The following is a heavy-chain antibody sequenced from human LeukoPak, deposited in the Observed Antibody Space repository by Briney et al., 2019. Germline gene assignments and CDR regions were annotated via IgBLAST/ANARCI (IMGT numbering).Heavy chain of an antibody. Sequence: PGGSLRLSCAASGLTVSSDYMSWVRQAPGKGLEWVSVIYSDGSTYYTDSVKGRFTISRDNSKNTLYLQMNSLRAEDTAVYYCTRGERQAVFDYWGQGTLVTVSS. CDR3: TRGERQAVFDY. V-gene: IGHV3-53*01. CDR1: GLTVSSDY. J-gene: IGHJ4*02. CDR2: IYSDGST. D-gene: IGHD1-26*01.